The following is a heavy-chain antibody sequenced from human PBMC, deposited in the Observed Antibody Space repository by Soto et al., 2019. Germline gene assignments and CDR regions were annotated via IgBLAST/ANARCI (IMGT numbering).Heavy chain of an antibody. CDR2: ISAYNGNT. V-gene: IGHV1-18*01. D-gene: IGHD3-3*01. Sequence: ASVKVSCKASGYTFTSYGISWVRQAPGQGLEWMGWISAYNGNTNYAQKLQGRVTMTTDTSTSTAYVELRSLRSDDTAVYYCARKRGGYDFWSGQEFDYWGQRHLVTVSS. CDR3: ARKRGGYDFWSGQEFDY. J-gene: IGHJ4*02. CDR1: GYTFTSYG.